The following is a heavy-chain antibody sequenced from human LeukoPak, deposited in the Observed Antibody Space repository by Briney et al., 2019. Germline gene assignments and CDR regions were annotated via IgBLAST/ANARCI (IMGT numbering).Heavy chain of an antibody. CDR1: CDSISTYY. V-gene: IGHV4-59*01. D-gene: IGHD5-12*01. CDR3: ARDVEGGYTMSNIGPVGWFDP. J-gene: IGHJ5*02. CDR2: IYSSGRT. Sequence: SETLSLTCTVSCDSISTYYWTWIRQPPGRGLEWIGYIYSSGRTNYNPSLKSRVTLSVDTSKNQFSLNLSSVTAADTAVYYCARDVEGGYTMSNIGPVGWFDPWGQGTLVTVSS.